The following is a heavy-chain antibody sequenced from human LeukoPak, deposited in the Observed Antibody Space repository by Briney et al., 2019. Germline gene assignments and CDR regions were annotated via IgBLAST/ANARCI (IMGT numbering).Heavy chain of an antibody. D-gene: IGHD2-21*02. V-gene: IGHV3-30-3*01. Sequence: QPGRSLRLSCAASGFTFSSYAMHWVRQAPGKGLEWVAVISYDGSNKYYADSVKGRFTISGDNSKNTLYLQMNSLRAEDTAVYYGARDPFHIVVVTASHVFDYWGQGTLVTVSS. CDR2: ISYDGSNK. CDR3: ARDPFHIVVVTASHVFDY. J-gene: IGHJ4*02. CDR1: GFTFSSYA.